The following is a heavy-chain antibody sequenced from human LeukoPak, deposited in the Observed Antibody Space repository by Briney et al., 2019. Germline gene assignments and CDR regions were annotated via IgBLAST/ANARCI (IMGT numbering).Heavy chain of an antibody. CDR2: VYSSGST. V-gene: IGHV4-61*02. J-gene: IGHJ3*02. CDR3: ARGPTRAIGFDI. Sequence: SQTLSLTRSVSGDSISSGTYYWSWVRQPAGKGLEWIGRVYSSGSTNYNPSLKSRVALSVDTSKNQFSLKLSSVTAADTAVYYCARGPTRAIGFDIWGQGTTVTVS. CDR1: GDSISSGTYY.